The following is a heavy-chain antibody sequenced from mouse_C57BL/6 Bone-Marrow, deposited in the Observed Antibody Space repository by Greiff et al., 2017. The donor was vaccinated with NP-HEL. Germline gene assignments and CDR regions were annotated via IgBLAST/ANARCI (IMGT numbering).Heavy chain of an antibody. Sequence: VQLQQSGPELVKPGASVKISCKASGYAFSSSWMNWVKQRPGKGLEWIGRIYPGDGDTNYNGKFKGKATLTADKSSSTAYMQLSSLTSEDSAVYFCAREGGMVSDYWGQGTTLTVSS. V-gene: IGHV1-82*01. CDR2: IYPGDGDT. J-gene: IGHJ2*01. CDR3: AREGGMVSDY. CDR1: GYAFSSSW. D-gene: IGHD2-10*02.